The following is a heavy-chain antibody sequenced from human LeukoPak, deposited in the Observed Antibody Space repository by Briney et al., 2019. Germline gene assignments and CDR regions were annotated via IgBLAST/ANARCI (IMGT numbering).Heavy chain of an antibody. D-gene: IGHD3-9*01. V-gene: IGHV4-59*08. Sequence: SETLSLTCTVSGGSISSYYWSWIRQPPGKGLEWIGYIYYSGSTNYNPSLKSRVTISVDTSKNQFSLKLSSVTAADTAVYYCARLLAYYDILTGYYTGNYFDYRGQGTLVTVSS. CDR2: IYYSGST. CDR1: GGSISSYY. CDR3: ARLLAYYDILTGYYTGNYFDY. J-gene: IGHJ4*02.